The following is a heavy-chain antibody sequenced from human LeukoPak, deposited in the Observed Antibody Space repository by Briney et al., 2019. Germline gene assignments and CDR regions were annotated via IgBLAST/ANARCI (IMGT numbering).Heavy chain of an antibody. J-gene: IGHJ4*02. CDR3: ARRGGYSYGYDY. CDR2: IYYSGST. D-gene: IGHD5-18*01. Sequence: SETLSLTCTVSGGSISSSSYYWGWIRQPPGKGLEWIGYIYYSGSTNYNPSLKSRVAISVDTSKNQFSLKLSSVTAADTAVYYCARRGGYSYGYDYWGQGTLVTVSS. V-gene: IGHV4-61*05. CDR1: GGSISSSSYY.